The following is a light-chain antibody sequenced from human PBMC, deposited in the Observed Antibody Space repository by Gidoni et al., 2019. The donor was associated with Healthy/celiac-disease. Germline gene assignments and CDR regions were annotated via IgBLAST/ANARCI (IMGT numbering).Light chain of an antibody. CDR2: EVS. V-gene: IGLV2-14*01. Sequence: TQPASVSVSPGQSITISCTGTSSDVGGYNYVSWYQQHPGKAPKLMIYEVSNRPSGVSNRFSGSKSGNTASLTISGLQAEDEADYYCSSYTSSSTLFGGGTKLTVL. CDR1: SSDVGGYNY. J-gene: IGLJ2*01. CDR3: SSYTSSSTL.